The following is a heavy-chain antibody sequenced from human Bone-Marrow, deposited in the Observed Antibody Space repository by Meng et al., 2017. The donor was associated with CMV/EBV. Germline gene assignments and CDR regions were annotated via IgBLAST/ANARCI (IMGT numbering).Heavy chain of an antibody. D-gene: IGHD3-22*01. J-gene: IGHJ2*01. V-gene: IGHV4-4*07. CDR1: GGSCSSYY. Sequence: QRWAPAPGRVTRSVPLSLPCTVSGGSCSSYYWSWIRQPAGKGLEWIGRIYTSGSTNYNPSLKSRVTMSVDTSKNQFSLKLSSVTAADTAVYYCARDLDSSGYFYWYFDLWGRGTLVTVSS. CDR3: ARDLDSSGYFYWYFDL. CDR2: IYTSGST.